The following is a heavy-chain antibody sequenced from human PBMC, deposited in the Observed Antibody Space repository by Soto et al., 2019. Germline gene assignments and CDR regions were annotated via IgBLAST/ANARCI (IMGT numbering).Heavy chain of an antibody. CDR1: GYSFTSYW. Sequence: PGESLKISCKGSGYSFTSYWIGWVRQMPGKGLEWMGIIYPGDSDTRYSPSFQGQVTISADKSISTAYLQWSSLKASDTAMYYCARPSDYYDSTGYLALVGFDIWGQGTMVTVSS. CDR2: IYPGDSDT. V-gene: IGHV5-51*01. D-gene: IGHD3-22*01. CDR3: ARPSDYYDSTGYLALVGFDI. J-gene: IGHJ3*02.